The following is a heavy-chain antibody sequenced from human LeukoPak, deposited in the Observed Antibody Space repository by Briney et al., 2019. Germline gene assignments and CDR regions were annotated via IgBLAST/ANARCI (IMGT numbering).Heavy chain of an antibody. J-gene: IGHJ4*02. D-gene: IGHD3-22*01. Sequence: SETLSLTCTVSGGSISSGSYYWTWIRQPAGKGLEWIGRVYISGSTNYNPSLKSRVTISVDTSKNHFSLKLSSVTAADTAVYYCARESLLNPYYYDSSGSFDYWGQGTLVTVSS. CDR2: VYISGST. CDR1: GGSISSGSYY. V-gene: IGHV4-61*02. CDR3: ARESLLNPYYYDSSGSFDY.